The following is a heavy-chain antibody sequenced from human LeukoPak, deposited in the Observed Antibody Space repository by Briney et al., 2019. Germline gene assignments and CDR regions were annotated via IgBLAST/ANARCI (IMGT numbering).Heavy chain of an antibody. CDR2: FDPEDGET. D-gene: IGHD5-12*01. CDR1: GYTLTESS. J-gene: IGHJ4*02. V-gene: IGHV1-24*01. Sequence: ASVKVSCKVSGYTLTESSMHWVRQAPGKGFEWMGGFDPEDGETIYAQKFQGRVTMTEDTSTDTAYMELSSLRSEDTAVYYCATSPLATQWLRCHYWGQGTLVTVSS. CDR3: ATSPLATQWLRCHY.